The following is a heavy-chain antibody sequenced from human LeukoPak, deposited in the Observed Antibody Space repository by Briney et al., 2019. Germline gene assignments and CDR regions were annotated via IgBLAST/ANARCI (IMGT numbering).Heavy chain of an antibody. CDR3: ARHENIILVPTAHAFDY. V-gene: IGHV4-39*01. CDR2: IYYSGST. CDR1: GGSISSSSYY. D-gene: IGHD2-2*01. J-gene: IGHJ4*02. Sequence: SETLSLTCTVSGGSISSSSYYWGWIRQPPGKGLERIGSIYYSGSTYYNPSLKSRVTISVDTSKNQSSLKLSSVTAADTAMYFCARHENIILVPTAHAFDYWGQGTLVTVSS.